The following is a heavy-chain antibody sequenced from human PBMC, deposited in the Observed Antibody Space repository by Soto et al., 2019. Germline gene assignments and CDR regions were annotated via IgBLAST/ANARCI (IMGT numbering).Heavy chain of an antibody. CDR2: ISGSGGST. D-gene: IGHD6-19*01. CDR1: GLKFSSYA. V-gene: IGHV3-23*01. CDR3: AKDGIAVACTLPKFNDY. J-gene: IGHJ4*02. Sequence: EVQLLESGGGLVQPGGSLRLSCAASGLKFSSYAMSWVRQAPGKWLEWVSAISGSGGSTYYADSVKGRFTISRDNSKNTLYLQMNSLRAEDTAVYYCAKDGIAVACTLPKFNDYWGQGTLVTVSS.